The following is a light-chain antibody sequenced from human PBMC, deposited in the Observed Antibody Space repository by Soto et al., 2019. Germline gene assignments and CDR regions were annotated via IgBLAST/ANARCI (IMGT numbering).Light chain of an antibody. Sequence: QSALTQPPSASGSPGQSVTISCTVTSSDVGGYNYVSWYQQHPGKAPKLMIYEVSKRPSGVPDRFSGSKSGNTASLTVSGLQAEDEADYYCSSYAGSNNLYVFGTGTKV. V-gene: IGLV2-8*01. CDR2: EVS. CDR3: SSYAGSNNLYV. CDR1: SSDVGGYNY. J-gene: IGLJ1*01.